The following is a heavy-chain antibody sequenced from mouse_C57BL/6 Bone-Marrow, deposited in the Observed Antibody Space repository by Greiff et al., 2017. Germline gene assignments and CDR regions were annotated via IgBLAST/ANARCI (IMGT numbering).Heavy chain of an antibody. V-gene: IGHV5-17*01. CDR2: ISSGSSTI. CDR3: ARGGGNYDWYFDV. J-gene: IGHJ1*03. D-gene: IGHD2-1*01. CDR1: GFTFSDYG. Sequence: EVHLVESGGGLVKPGGSLKLSCAASGFTFSDYGMHWVRQAPEKGLEWVAYISSGSSTIYYADTVKGRFTISRDNAKNTLFLQMTSLRSEDTAMYYCARGGGNYDWYFDVWGTGTTVTVSS.